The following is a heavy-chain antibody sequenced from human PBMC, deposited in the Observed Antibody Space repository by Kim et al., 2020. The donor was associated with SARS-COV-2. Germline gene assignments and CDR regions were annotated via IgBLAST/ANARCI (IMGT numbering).Heavy chain of an antibody. CDR2: ISYDGSNK. Sequence: GGSLRLSCAASGFTFSSYAMHWVRQAPGKGLEWVAVISYDGSNKYYADSVKGRFTISRDNSKNTLYLQLNRLRGEDTAVYYCARDGSEVRYFDWSVGYWG. CDR1: GFTFSSYA. CDR3: ARDGSEVRYFDWSVGY. D-gene: IGHD3-9*01. J-gene: IGHJ4*01. V-gene: IGHV3-30*04.